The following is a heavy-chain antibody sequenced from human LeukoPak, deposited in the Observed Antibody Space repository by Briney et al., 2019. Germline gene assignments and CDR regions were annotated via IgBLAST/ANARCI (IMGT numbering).Heavy chain of an antibody. V-gene: IGHV4-59*11. CDR2: IYYIGSS. CDR1: ADSIINHY. Sequence: SETLSLTCTVSADSIINHYWSWTRQPPGKGLEWIGYIYYIGSSNYNPSLKSRVTISVDTSQNQFSLKLSSVTAADTAVYYCVRGSTGAFDPWGQGTLVTVSS. CDR3: VRGSTGAFDP. J-gene: IGHJ5*02. D-gene: IGHD1-1*01.